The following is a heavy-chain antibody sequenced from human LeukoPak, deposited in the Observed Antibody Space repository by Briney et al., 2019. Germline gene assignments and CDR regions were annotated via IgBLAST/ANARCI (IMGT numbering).Heavy chain of an antibody. CDR2: IYYTGST. CDR3: AAEHEKVDYRSTWFDP. J-gene: IGHJ5*02. D-gene: IGHD4/OR15-4a*01. Sequence: SETLSLTCTVSGGSITSSSYYWGWIRQPPGKGPEWIGSIYYTGSTNYNPSLKSRVTISLDTSKNQFSLKLSSVTAADTAVYYCAAEHEKVDYRSTWFDPWGQGTLVTVSS. V-gene: IGHV4-39*07. CDR1: GGSITSSSYY.